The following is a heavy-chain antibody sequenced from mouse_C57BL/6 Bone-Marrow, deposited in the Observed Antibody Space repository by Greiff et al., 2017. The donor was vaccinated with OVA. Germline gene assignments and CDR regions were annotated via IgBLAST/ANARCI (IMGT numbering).Heavy chain of an antibody. CDR1: GYTFTSYW. J-gene: IGHJ2*01. D-gene: IGHD1-1*01. CDR2: IHPNSGST. CDR3: AKTGGSSLNFDY. Sequence: QVQLKQPGAELVKPGASVKLSCKASGYTFTSYWMHWVKQRPGQGLEWIGMIHPNSGSTNYNEKFKSKATLTVDKSSSTAYMQLSSLTSEDSAVYYCAKTGGSSLNFDYWGQGTTLTVSS. V-gene: IGHV1-64*01.